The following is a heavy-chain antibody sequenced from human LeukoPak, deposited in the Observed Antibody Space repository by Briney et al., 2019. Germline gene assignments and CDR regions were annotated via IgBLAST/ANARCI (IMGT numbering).Heavy chain of an antibody. Sequence: ASETLSLTCAVYGGSFSDYYWSWIRQPPGKGLEWIGEINHSGSTNYNPSLKSRVTISVDTSKNQFSLRLSSVTAADTAVYYCARGSNPFDYWGQGTLVTVSS. J-gene: IGHJ4*02. V-gene: IGHV4-34*01. CDR1: GGSFSDYY. CDR3: ARGSNPFDY. CDR2: INHSGST.